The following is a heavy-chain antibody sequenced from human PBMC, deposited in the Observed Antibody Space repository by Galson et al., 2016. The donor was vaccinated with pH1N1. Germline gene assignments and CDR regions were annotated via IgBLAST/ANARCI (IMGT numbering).Heavy chain of an antibody. D-gene: IGHD4-17*01. CDR3: ARDESGYGDSFPDIFDI. Sequence: SLRLSCAASGFPFGTYRMVWVRQAPGKGLEWVGNILYNGNDKYYADSVKGRFTISRDSSMTTVHLQMISVTVEDTAVYFCARDESGYGDSFPDIFDIWGQGTMVTVSS. CDR1: GFPFGTYR. J-gene: IGHJ3*02. V-gene: IGHV3-30*03. CDR2: ILYNGNDK.